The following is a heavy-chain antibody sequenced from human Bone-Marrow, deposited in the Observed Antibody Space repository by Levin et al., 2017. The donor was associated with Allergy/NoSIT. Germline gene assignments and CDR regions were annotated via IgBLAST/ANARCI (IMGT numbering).Heavy chain of an antibody. J-gene: IGHJ4*02. Sequence: SETLSLTCTVSGGSISDSSFYWGWIRQPPGKGLEWIGTIHYSGSPQYNPSLQSRLTMSVDTSKNQFSLRLSSVLAADTAVYHCVKDGAEYNYAFTTYDYWGQGALVTVSS. CDR1: GGSISDSSFY. CDR3: VKDGAEYNYAFTTYDY. D-gene: IGHD1-1*01. V-gene: IGHV4-39*07. CDR2: IHYSGSP.